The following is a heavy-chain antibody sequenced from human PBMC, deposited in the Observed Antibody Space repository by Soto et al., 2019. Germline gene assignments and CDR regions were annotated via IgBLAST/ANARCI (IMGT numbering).Heavy chain of an antibody. V-gene: IGHV4-31*03. Sequence: SETLSLTCTVSGGSISSGGYYWSWIRQHPGKGLEWIGYIYYSGSTYYNPSLKSRVTISVDTSKNQFSLKLSSVTAADTAVYYCARPCTTDCTHDFDYWGQGTLVTVSS. D-gene: IGHD2-8*01. CDR3: ARPCTTDCTHDFDY. J-gene: IGHJ4*02. CDR1: GGSISSGGYY. CDR2: IYYSGST.